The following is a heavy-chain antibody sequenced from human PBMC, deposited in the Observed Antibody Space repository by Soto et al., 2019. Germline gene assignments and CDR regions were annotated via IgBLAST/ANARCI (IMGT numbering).Heavy chain of an antibody. CDR2: IIPLFGTA. V-gene: IGHV1-69*13. Sequence: SSVKVTCNASGGTFSSYANSCVRQAPGQGLEWMGGIIPLFGTANYAQKFQGRVTITADESTSTAYMELSSLRSEETAVYYCARDRGGATVYWGQGTLVTVSS. CDR3: ARDRGGATVY. D-gene: IGHD1-26*01. J-gene: IGHJ4*02. CDR1: GGTFSSYA.